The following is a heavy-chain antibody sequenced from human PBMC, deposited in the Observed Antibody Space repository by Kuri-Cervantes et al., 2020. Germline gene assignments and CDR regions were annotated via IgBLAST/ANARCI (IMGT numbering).Heavy chain of an antibody. CDR1: GFAFSTYW. Sequence: GESLKISCVASGFAFSTYWMGWVRQAPGKGLEWVANIKWHGSEKSYVDSVKGRFTISRDNAKNSLYLLMNSLRSEDTALYFCAKDILPLRGPADYWGQGTLVTVSS. CDR3: AKDILPLRGPADY. CDR2: IKWHGSEK. J-gene: IGHJ4*02. V-gene: IGHV3-7*05. D-gene: IGHD2-21*01.